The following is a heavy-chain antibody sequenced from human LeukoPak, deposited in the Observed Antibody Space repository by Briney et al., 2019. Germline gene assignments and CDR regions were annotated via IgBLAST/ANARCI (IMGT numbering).Heavy chain of an antibody. V-gene: IGHV3-21*01. CDR3: VRVVPGTGSLDF. CDR2: ISSSSSYM. J-gene: IGHJ4*02. D-gene: IGHD1-1*01. Sequence: GGSLRLSCAASGFTFSTYSMNWVRQAPGKGLEWVSSISSSSSYMFYADSAKGRFTISKDNAKNSLYLQVNSLRAEDTAVYYCVRVVPGTGSLDFWGQGALVTVSS. CDR1: GFTFSTYS.